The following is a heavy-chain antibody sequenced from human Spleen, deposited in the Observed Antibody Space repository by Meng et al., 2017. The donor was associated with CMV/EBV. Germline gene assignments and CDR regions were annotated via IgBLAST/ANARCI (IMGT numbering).Heavy chain of an antibody. CDR3: AVAGYCSSISCYYGMDV. CDR2: IYYSGST. CDR1: GGSVSSGTYY. J-gene: IGHJ6*02. D-gene: IGHD2-2*03. V-gene: IGHV4-61*01. Sequence: SETLSLTCTVSGGSVSSGTYYCSWIRQPPGKGLEWIGFIYYSGSTNYNPSPKCRFTISVDTSKNQFSLNLGSVTAADTAVYYCAVAGYCSSISCYYGMDVWGQGTTVTVSS.